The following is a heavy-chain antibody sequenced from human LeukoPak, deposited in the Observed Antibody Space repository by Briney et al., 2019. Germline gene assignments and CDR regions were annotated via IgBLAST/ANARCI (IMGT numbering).Heavy chain of an antibody. CDR3: AKDPGVVPAHYFDY. V-gene: IGHV3-23*01. Sequence: GGSLRLSCAASGFTFSSYAMNWVRQAPGKGLEWVSGTGSTGVSTFYADSVKGRFTVSRDNSKNTLSLQMNSPRAEDTAVYYCAKDPGVVPAHYFDYWGQGTLVTVSS. CDR1: GFTFSSYA. J-gene: IGHJ4*02. CDR2: TGSTGVST. D-gene: IGHD2-2*01.